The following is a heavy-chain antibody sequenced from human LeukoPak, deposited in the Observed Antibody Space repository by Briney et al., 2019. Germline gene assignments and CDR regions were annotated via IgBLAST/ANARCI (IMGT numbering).Heavy chain of an antibody. J-gene: IGHJ4*02. D-gene: IGHD3-16*01. CDR2: IWHDGNNK. CDR3: VRAERDALGIGLDYLEH. Sequence: GGSLRLSCAASGFGFGIHGMHWVRQAPGKGLEWVAVIWHDGNNKFYADSVKGRFSISRDNSKNTLYLQVNSLRVEDTAVYYCVRAERDALGIGLDYLEHWGQGTLVTVSS. CDR1: GFGFGIHG. V-gene: IGHV3-33*01.